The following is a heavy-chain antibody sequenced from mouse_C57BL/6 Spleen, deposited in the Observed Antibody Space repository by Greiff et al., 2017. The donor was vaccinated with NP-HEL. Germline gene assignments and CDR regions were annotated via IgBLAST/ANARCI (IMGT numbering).Heavy chain of an antibody. V-gene: IGHV1-54*01. CDR1: GYAFTNYL. CDR2: INPGSGGT. J-gene: IGHJ1*03. Sequence: VQLQQSGAELVRPGTSVKVSCKASGYAFTNYLIEWVKQRPGQGLEWIGVINPGSGGTNYNEKFKGKATLTADKSSSTAYMQLSSLTSEDSAVYFCAWDGNYWYFDVWGTGTTVTVSS. D-gene: IGHD2-1*01. CDR3: AWDGNYWYFDV.